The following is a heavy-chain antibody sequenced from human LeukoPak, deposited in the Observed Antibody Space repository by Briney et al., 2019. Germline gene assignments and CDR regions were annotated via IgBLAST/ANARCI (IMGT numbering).Heavy chain of an antibody. D-gene: IGHD3-10*01. Sequence: PSETLSLTCTVSGGXISSYHCSWIRQPAGKGLEWIGRIYSSGNTNYSPSLKSRVTMSVDTSKNQFSLKLSSVTAADTALYYCARATSGTYYYFDSWGRGTLVSVSS. CDR1: GGXISSYH. V-gene: IGHV4-4*07. CDR3: ARATSGTYYYFDS. J-gene: IGHJ4*02. CDR2: IYSSGNT.